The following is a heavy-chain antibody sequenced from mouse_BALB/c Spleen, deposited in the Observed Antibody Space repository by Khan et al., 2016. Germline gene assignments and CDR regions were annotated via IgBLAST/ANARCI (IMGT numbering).Heavy chain of an antibody. CDR2: INTYSGET. V-gene: IGHV9-3-1*01. CDR1: GYTFTNYG. CDR3: ARYRYYYGSSRYFEV. Sequence: QIQLVQSGPELKKPGKTVKISCKASGYTFTNYGMNWVKQAPGKGLKWMGWINTYSGETTYADDFKGRFAFSLETSANTAYLQINNLKTEDTATYCCARYRYYYGSSRYFEVWGAGTTVTVSS. J-gene: IGHJ1*01. D-gene: IGHD1-1*01.